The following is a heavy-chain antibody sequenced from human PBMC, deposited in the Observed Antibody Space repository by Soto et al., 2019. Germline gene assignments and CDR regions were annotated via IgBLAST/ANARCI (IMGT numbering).Heavy chain of an antibody. Sequence: GASVKVSCKASGGTFSSYAISWVRQAPGQGLEWMGGIIPIFGTANYAQKFQGRVTITADESTSTAYMELSSLRSEDTAVYYCARETTVTYYYYYGMDVCGQGPTVTVYS. CDR1: GGTFSSYA. CDR2: IIPIFGTA. D-gene: IGHD4-4*01. CDR3: ARETTVTYYYYYGMDV. V-gene: IGHV1-69*13. J-gene: IGHJ6*02.